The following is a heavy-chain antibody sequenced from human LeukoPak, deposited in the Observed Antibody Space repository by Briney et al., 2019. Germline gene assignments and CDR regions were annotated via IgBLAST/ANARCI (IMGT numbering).Heavy chain of an antibody. D-gene: IGHD5-12*01. V-gene: IGHV4-34*01. J-gene: IGHJ5*02. CDR1: GGSFSGYY. CDR2: INHSGST. CDR3: ARQRLRFDP. Sequence: SETLSLTCAVYGGSFSGYYWSWIRQPPGKGLEWIGEINHSGSTNYNPTLKSRVTISVDTSKNQFSLKLSSVTAADTAVYYCARQRLRFDPWGQGTLVTVSS.